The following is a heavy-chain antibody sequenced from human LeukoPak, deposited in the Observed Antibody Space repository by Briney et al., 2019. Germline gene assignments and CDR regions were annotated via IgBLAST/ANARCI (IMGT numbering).Heavy chain of an antibody. CDR1: GFTFSSYA. D-gene: IGHD1-26*01. CDR2: ISDSGGTI. Sequence: TGGSLRLSCAASGFTFSSYAMSWVRQAPGKGLEWVSGISDSGGTIYYADSVKGRFTISRDNSKNTLYLQMNSLRAEDTAVYYCAKKLSGSYKAFDYWGQGTPVTASS. CDR3: AKKLSGSYKAFDY. V-gene: IGHV3-23*01. J-gene: IGHJ4*02.